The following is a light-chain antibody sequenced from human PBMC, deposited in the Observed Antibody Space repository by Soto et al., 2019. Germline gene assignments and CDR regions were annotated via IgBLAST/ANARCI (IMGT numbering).Light chain of an antibody. V-gene: IGKV3-15*01. J-gene: IGKJ4*01. CDR1: QGVSRH. Sequence: EIVMTQSPAPLSLSPGERATLSCRASQGVSRHLAWYQQKPGQAPRLLIYAASTRAAGVPARFSGIWSGTEFTLPISSLQSEHFTVYYCQQYHQWPLTFGGGTKVEI. CDR3: QQYHQWPLT. CDR2: AAS.